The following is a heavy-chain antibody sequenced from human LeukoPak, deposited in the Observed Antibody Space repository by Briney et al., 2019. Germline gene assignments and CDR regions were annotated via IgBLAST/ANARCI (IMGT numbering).Heavy chain of an antibody. J-gene: IGHJ6*03. CDR2: SSPQIGGA. CDR3: ARNTYGYKFSMDV. D-gene: IGHD5-24*01. CDR1: GYTFTDYY. Sequence: ASVKVSCKTSGYTFTDYYIQWVRHAPGQGLEWRGGSSPQIGGANIAQNFQGSVTMTRDTSTSTAYMELRSLRSDDTAVYYCARNTYGYKFSMDVWGKGTTVIISS. V-gene: IGHV1-2*02.